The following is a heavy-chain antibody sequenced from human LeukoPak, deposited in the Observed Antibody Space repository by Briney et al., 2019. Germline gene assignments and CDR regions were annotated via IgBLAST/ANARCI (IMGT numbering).Heavy chain of an antibody. Sequence: ASVKVSCKASGYTFTSYGISWVRQAPGQGLEWMGWISAYNGNTNYAQKLQGRVTMTTDTSTSTAYMELRNLRSDDTAVYYCARIPPVVVPAAPNWFDPWGQGTLVTVSS. CDR3: ARIPPVVVPAAPNWFDP. D-gene: IGHD2-2*01. CDR2: ISAYNGNT. V-gene: IGHV1-18*04. J-gene: IGHJ5*02. CDR1: GYTFTSYG.